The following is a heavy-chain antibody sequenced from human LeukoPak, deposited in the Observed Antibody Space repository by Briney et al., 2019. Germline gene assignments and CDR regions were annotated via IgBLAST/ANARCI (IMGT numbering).Heavy chain of an antibody. CDR3: AKEADSWFDP. CDR1: GYTSTSYG. CDR2: ISAYNGNT. V-gene: IGHV1-18*01. D-gene: IGHD2-15*01. J-gene: IGHJ5*02. Sequence: ASVKVSCKASGYTSTSYGISWVRQAPGQGLEWMGWISAYNGNTKSAQKLQGRVTMTTDTSTNTAYMELRSLRSDDTAVYYCAKEADSWFDPWGQGTLVTVSS.